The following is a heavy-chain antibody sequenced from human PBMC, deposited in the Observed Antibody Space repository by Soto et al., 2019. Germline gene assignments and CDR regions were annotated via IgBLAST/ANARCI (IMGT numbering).Heavy chain of an antibody. CDR2: INPNSGGT. V-gene: IGHV1-2*02. CDR1: GYTFTGYY. D-gene: IGHD5-18*01. CDR3: ARDLGGRYSSTLDY. J-gene: IGHJ4*02. Sequence: PSVKVSCKASGYTFTGYYMHWVRQAPGQGLEWMGWINPNSGGTNYAQKFQGRVTMTRDTSISTAYMELSRLRSDDTAVYYCARDLGGRYSSTLDYCGQGTLVIVSS.